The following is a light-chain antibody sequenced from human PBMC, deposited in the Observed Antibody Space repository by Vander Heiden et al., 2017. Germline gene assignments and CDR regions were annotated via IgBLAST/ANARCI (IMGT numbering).Light chain of an antibody. V-gene: IGKV1-5*03. Sequence: DIHFTQPPSTLSSPVRDRVTITCRASQSIRGWLTWYQQKPGKAPKLLIYKASSLESGVASRFRGSGSGTEFTLTISSLQPDDFATYYCQQRGTFGQGTKVEIK. CDR1: QSIRGW. CDR3: QQRGT. J-gene: IGKJ2*01. CDR2: KAS.